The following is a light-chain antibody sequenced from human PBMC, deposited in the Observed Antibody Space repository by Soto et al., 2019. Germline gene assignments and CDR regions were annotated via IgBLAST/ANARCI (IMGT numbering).Light chain of an antibody. CDR3: SSYTSSNTRV. V-gene: IGLV2-14*03. J-gene: IGLJ1*01. Sequence: QSALTQPASVSGSPGQSMTISCTGSSSDVGGYHYVSWYQQHPGKAPKLIIYQVSHRPSGVSDRFSGSKSGNTASLTISGLQGEDEATYYCSSYTSSNTRVLGTGTKVTVL. CDR2: QVS. CDR1: SSDVGGYHY.